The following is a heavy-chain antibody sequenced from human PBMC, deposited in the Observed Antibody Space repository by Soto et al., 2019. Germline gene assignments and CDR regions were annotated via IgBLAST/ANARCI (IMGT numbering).Heavy chain of an antibody. CDR1: GGTFSSYA. D-gene: IGHD5-18*01. V-gene: IGHV1-69*13. CDR2: IIPIFGTE. CDR3: ARDGSKGHSYFYGMDV. Sequence: ASVKVSCKASGGTFSSYAISWVRQAPGQGLEWMGGIIPIFGTEKYAQKFQGRVTMTADASTSTAYMELSSLRSDDTSVYYCARDGSKGHSYFYGMDVRGQGTTVTVFS. J-gene: IGHJ6*02.